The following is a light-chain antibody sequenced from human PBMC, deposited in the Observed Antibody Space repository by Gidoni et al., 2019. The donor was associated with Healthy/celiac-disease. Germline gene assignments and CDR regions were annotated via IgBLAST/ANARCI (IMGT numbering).Light chain of an antibody. Sequence: EIVLTQSPATLSLSPGERATLSCRASQSVSSYLAWYQQKPGQAPRLLIYDASNSGSGSGTDFTLTISSLEPEDFAVYYCQQRSNWPLLTFGGGTKVEIK. CDR3: QQRSNWPLLT. V-gene: IGKV3-11*01. CDR1: QSVSSY. J-gene: IGKJ4*01. CDR2: DAS.